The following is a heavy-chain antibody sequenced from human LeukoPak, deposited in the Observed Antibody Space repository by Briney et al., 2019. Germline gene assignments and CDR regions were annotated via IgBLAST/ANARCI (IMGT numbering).Heavy chain of an antibody. CDR3: AREPYYYDSSGYYDY. D-gene: IGHD3-22*01. CDR2: IIPIFGIA. CDR1: GGTFSSYA. V-gene: IGHV1-69*04. J-gene: IGHJ4*02. Sequence: SVKVSCKASGGTFSSYAISWVRQAPGQGLEWMGRIIPIFGIANYAQKSQGRVTITADKSTSTAYMELSSLRSEDTAVYYCAREPYYYDSSGYYDYWGQGTLVTVSS.